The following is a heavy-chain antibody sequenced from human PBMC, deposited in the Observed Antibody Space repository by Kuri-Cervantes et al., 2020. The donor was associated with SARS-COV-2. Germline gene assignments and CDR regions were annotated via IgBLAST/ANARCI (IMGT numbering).Heavy chain of an antibody. D-gene: IGHD1-26*01. CDR2: IKSKTDGGTT. J-gene: IGHJ4*02. CDR1: GFTCSNAW. V-gene: IGHV3-15*01. CDR3: AREGDYSGSLSGVDY. Sequence: GESLKISCAASGFTCSNAWMSWVRQAPGKGLEWVGRIKSKTDGGTTDYAAPVKGRFTISRDDSKNTLYLQMNSLRAEDTAVYYCAREGDYSGSLSGVDYWGQGTLVTVSS.